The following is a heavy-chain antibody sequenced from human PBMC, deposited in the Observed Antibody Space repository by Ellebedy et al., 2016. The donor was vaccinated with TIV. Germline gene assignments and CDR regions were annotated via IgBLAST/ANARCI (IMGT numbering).Heavy chain of an antibody. CDR2: IYPGDSDT. D-gene: IGHD6-19*01. CDR3: ARVPYSTGWYGNY. Sequence: PGGSLRLSCKGSGYDFTSYWIGWVRQMPGKGLEWMGIIYPGDSDTRYSPSFQGQVTISADKSISTAYLQWTSLKASDTAMYYCARVPYSTGWYGNYWGQGTQVTVSS. V-gene: IGHV5-51*01. CDR1: GYDFTSYW. J-gene: IGHJ4*02.